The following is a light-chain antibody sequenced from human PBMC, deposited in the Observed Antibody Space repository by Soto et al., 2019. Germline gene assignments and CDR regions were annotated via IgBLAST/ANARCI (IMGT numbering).Light chain of an antibody. J-gene: IGKJ2*01. CDR3: HQYNNWPPT. Sequence: EIVLTQSPATLSLSPGERAALSCRASETIDSFLAWYQQKPGQPPRLLIYDASKRATGIPARFSGSGSGTDFTLTISSLEPEDFAVYYCHQYNNWPPTFGQGTKLEIK. CDR1: ETIDSF. V-gene: IGKV3-11*01. CDR2: DAS.